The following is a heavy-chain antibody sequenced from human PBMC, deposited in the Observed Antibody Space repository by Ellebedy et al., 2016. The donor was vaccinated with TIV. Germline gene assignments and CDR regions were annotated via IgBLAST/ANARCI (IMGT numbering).Heavy chain of an antibody. J-gene: IGHJ2*01. V-gene: IGHV3-23*01. CDR3: AKIAVSGPWYFDL. Sequence: PGGSLRLSCAASAVTFSNYPMSWVRQAPGKGLGWVSSISVTGDLTYYADSVKGRFTVSRDNSKNTLYLQMNSLRAEDTAIYYCAKIAVSGPWYFDLWGRGTLVTVSS. CDR2: ISVTGDLT. D-gene: IGHD6-19*01. CDR1: AVTFSNYP.